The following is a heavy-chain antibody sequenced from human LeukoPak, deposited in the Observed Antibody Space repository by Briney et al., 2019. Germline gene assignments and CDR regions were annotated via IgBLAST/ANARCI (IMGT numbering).Heavy chain of an antibody. J-gene: IGHJ4*02. CDR2: ISPYTGNT. Sequence: GASVKVSCKASGYTFTSYGISWVRQAPGQGLEWMGSISPYTGNTKYAERLQDRVIMTTDTSTRTAYMELRSLRSDDTAVFYCARGQYDSVWGSYRPYFDYWGQGTLVTVSS. CDR3: ARGQYDSVWGSYRPYFDY. V-gene: IGHV1-18*04. D-gene: IGHD3-16*02. CDR1: GYTFTSYG.